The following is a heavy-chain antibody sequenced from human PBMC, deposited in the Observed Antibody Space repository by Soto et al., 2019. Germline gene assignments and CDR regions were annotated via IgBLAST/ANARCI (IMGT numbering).Heavy chain of an antibody. J-gene: IGHJ4*02. V-gene: IGHV1-2*02. D-gene: IGHD5-18*01. Sequence: ASVKVSCKASGYTFTGHYIHWVRQAPEQGPEWMGEIGPESGATGYAQRFQGRVTMTRDMSITTVYMELNNLSPDDTAVYYCARTPFKYSYGSDYWGQGTLVTVSS. CDR1: GYTFTGHY. CDR2: IGPESGAT. CDR3: ARTPFKYSYGSDY.